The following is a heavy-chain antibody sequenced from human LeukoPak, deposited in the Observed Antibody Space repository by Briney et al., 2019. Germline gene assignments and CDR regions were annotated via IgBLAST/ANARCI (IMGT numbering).Heavy chain of an antibody. CDR3: ARGGNGGNPEDDH. J-gene: IGHJ4*02. V-gene: IGHV1-3*01. CDR2: INAGNGNT. D-gene: IGHD4-23*01. Sequence: ASVKVSCKASGYTFTSYAMRWVRQAPGQRLEWMGWINAGNGNTKYSQKFQGRVTITRDTSASTAYMELSSLRSEDTAVYYCARGGNGGNPEDDHWGQGTLVTVSS. CDR1: GYTFTSYA.